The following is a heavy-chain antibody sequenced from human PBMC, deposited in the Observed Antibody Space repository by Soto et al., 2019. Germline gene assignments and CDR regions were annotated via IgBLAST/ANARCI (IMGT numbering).Heavy chain of an antibody. D-gene: IGHD3-3*01. J-gene: IGHJ6*02. CDR1: GGTLSIYA. CDR3: ARGLRFLEWLSPPPFLPNYYGMDV. CDR2: IIPIFGTA. Sequence: GASVKVSCTASGGTLSIYAISWVRQAPGQGLEWMGGIIPIFGTANYAQKFQGRVTITADESTSTAYMELSSLRSEDTAVYYCARGLRFLEWLSPPPFLPNYYGMDVWGQGTTVTVSS. V-gene: IGHV1-69*13.